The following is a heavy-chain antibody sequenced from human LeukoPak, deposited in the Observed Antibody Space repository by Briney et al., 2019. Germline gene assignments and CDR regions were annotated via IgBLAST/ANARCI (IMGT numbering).Heavy chain of an antibody. CDR2: ISSSSSYT. Sequence: GGSLRLSCAASGFTFSDCYMSWIRQAPGKGLEWVSYISSSSSYTNYADSVKGRFTISRDNAKNSLYLQMNSLRAEDTAVYYCARVYCSSTSCYDRNWFDPWGQGTLVTVSS. D-gene: IGHD2-2*01. J-gene: IGHJ5*02. CDR1: GFTFSDCY. V-gene: IGHV3-11*05. CDR3: ARVYCSSTSCYDRNWFDP.